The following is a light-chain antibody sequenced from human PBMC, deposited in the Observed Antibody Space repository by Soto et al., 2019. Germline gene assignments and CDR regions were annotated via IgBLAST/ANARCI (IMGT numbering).Light chain of an antibody. CDR3: MQALRSPT. CDR1: QSLLHSDGYNY. Sequence: EIVMTQSPLSLPVTPGEPASISCRSSQSLLHSDGYNYLAWYLQKPGHSPQLLIDLASSRASGVPDRFRGSGSGTDFTLKISRVEAEDVGVYYCMQALRSPTFGGGTKVEI. V-gene: IGKV2-28*01. J-gene: IGKJ4*01. CDR2: LAS.